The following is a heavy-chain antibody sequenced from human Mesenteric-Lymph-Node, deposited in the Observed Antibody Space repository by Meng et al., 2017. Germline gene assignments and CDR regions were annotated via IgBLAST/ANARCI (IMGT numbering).Heavy chain of an antibody. D-gene: IGHD2-15*01. CDR1: GYSFTGYY. V-gene: IGHV1-2*06. J-gene: IGHJ3*02. CDR2: INPNSGGT. CDR3: ARLGYCSGGSCYDAFDI. Sequence: ASVQVSCQASGYSFTGYYIHWVRQAPGQGLEWMGRINPNSGGTNDAQKFQGRVTMTRDTSISTAYMELSRLRSDDTAVYYCARLGYCSGGSCYDAFDIWGQGTMVTVSS.